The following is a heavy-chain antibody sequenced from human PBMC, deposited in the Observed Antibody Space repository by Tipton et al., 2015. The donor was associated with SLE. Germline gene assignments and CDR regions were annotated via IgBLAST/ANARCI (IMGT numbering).Heavy chain of an antibody. Sequence: SGFSFSTFWMSWVRQAPGKGLEWVSLISSGGSNTHYADSVKGRFTVSRDNSKNTLYLQMNSLRGDDTAVYFCAKDLDSSGDYGLDDESFQHWGQGTLVTVSS. CDR2: ISSGGSNT. D-gene: IGHD2-21*02. V-gene: IGHV3-23*01. CDR3: AKDLDSSGDYGLDDESFQH. CDR1: GFSFSTFW. J-gene: IGHJ1*01.